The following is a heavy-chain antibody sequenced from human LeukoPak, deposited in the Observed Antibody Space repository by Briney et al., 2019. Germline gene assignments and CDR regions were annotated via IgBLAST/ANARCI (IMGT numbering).Heavy chain of an antibody. CDR3: ASTYCSSTSCALGFDY. CDR2: INPNSGGT. D-gene: IGHD2-2*01. J-gene: IGHJ4*02. Sequence: VASVKVSFKASGYTFTGYCMHWVRQAPGQGLEWIGWINPNSGGTNYAQKFQGRVTITRDTSISTAYMELSRLRSDDTAVYYCASTYCSSTSCALGFDYWGQGTLVTVSS. V-gene: IGHV1-2*02. CDR1: GYTFTGYC.